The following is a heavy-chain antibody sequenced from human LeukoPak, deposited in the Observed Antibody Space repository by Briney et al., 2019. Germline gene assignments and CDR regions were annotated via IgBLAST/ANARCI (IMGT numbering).Heavy chain of an antibody. V-gene: IGHV4-34*01. D-gene: IGHD3-10*01. CDR2: INHSGAI. CDR3: TRGGYGPGSHYRF. J-gene: IGHJ4*02. Sequence: SETLSPTCAFYGGSFSGYYWSWIRQSPGKGLEWIGEINHSGAIDYNTSLKRRVTISVNTSKNQFSLNLNSVTAADTAVYYCTRGGYGPGSHYRFWGQGTLVTVSS. CDR1: GGSFSGYY.